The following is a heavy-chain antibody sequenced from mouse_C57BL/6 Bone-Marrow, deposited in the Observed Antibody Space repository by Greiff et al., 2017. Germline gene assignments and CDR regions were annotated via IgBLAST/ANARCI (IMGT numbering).Heavy chain of an antibody. CDR1: GYAFSSSW. V-gene: IGHV1-82*01. CDR2: IYPGDGDT. CDR3: AHPFFDD. J-gene: IGHJ2*01. Sequence: QVQLQQSGPELVKPGASVKISCKASGYAFSSSWMNWVKQRPGQGLEWIGRIYPGDGDTNYNGKFKGKATLTADKASSTAYMQLSSLTSEDSAVYFCAHPFFDDWGKGTTLTVSS.